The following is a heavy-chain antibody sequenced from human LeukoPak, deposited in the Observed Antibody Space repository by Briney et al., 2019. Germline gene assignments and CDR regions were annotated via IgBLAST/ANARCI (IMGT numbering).Heavy chain of an antibody. CDR3: ARVRRFTDYFDH. D-gene: IGHD6-25*01. Sequence: SGSLRLSCAASEFTFSSYEMNCVRQAPGKGLEWVSYISSRGSTIYYADSVKGRFTISRDNAKNSLYLQMNSLRAEDTAVYYCARVRRFTDYFDHWGQGTLVTVSS. CDR2: ISSRGSTI. V-gene: IGHV3-48*03. CDR1: EFTFSSYE. J-gene: IGHJ4*02.